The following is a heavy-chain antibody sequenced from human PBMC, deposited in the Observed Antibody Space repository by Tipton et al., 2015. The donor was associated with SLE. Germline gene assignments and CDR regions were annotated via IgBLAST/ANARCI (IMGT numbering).Heavy chain of an antibody. CDR1: GGSISSYY. D-gene: IGHD6-13*01. Sequence: TLSLTCTVSGGSISSYYWGWIRQPPGKGLEWIGTIYYSGSTYYNPSLKSRVTISVDTSKNQFSLKLSSVTAADMAVYYCARELEGVGSQQLVNWGQGTLVTVSS. J-gene: IGHJ4*02. CDR3: ARELEGVGSQQLVN. V-gene: IGHV4-39*07. CDR2: IYYSGST.